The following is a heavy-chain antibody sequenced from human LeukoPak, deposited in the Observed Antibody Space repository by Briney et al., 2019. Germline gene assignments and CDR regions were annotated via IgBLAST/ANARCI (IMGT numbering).Heavy chain of an antibody. CDR3: ARDSVYCSSTSCYLYNWFDP. Sequence: ASVKVSCKASGYTFTGYYMHWVRQAPGQGLERMGWINPNSGGTNYAQKFQGRVTMTRDTSISTAYMELSRLRSDDTAVYYCARDSVYCSSTSCYLYNWFDPWGQGTLVTVSS. CDR2: INPNSGGT. D-gene: IGHD2-2*01. V-gene: IGHV1-2*02. J-gene: IGHJ5*02. CDR1: GYTFTGYY.